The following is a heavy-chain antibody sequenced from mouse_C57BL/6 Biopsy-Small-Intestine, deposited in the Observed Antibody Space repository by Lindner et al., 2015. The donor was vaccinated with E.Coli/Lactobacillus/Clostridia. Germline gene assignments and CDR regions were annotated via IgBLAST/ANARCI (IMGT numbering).Heavy chain of an antibody. D-gene: IGHD4-1*01. CDR1: GYTFTNYW. Sequence: VQLQESGAELVRPGTSVKMSCKASGYTFTNYWIGWAKQRPGHGLEWIGDIYPGGGYTNYNEKFKGKATLTADKSSSTVYMQFSSLTSEDSAIYYCARSNCRDAMDYWGQGTSVTVSS. V-gene: IGHV1-63*01. J-gene: IGHJ4*01. CDR3: ARSNCRDAMDY. CDR2: IYPGGGYT.